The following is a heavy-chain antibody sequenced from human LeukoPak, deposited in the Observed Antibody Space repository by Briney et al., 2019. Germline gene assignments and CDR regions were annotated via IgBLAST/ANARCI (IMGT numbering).Heavy chain of an antibody. CDR3: ARGASSSRLRYYYGLDV. CDR1: GFIFSDHY. J-gene: IGHJ6*02. Sequence: GGSLRLSCAASGFIFSDHYMDWVRQTPGEGLQWIGRVRNNVRSYTTEYAASLKGRFSVSRDDSEKSVYLQMNSLQIEDTAVYYCARGASSSRLRYYYGLDVWGRGTTVTVSS. D-gene: IGHD2-2*01. V-gene: IGHV3-72*01. CDR2: VRNNVRSYTT.